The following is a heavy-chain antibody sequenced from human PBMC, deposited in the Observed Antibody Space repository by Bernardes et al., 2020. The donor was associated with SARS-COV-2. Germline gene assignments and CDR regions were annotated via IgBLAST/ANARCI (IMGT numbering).Heavy chain of an antibody. V-gene: IGHV3-23*01. CDR1: GFTFRTYA. Sequence: GGSLRLSCEASGFTFRTYAMSWVRQAPGKGLEWVSDISGPGRTYYADSVKGRFTISRDNSKNTLYLEMNSLRAEDTAVYYCAKELAYGTTWRDYKYYFGMDVWGQGTTVTVS. D-gene: IGHD3-10*01. CDR2: ISGPGRT. CDR3: AKELAYGTTWRDYKYYFGMDV. J-gene: IGHJ6*02.